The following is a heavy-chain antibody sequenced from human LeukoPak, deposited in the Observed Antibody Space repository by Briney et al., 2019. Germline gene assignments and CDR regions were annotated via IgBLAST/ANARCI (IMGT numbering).Heavy chain of an antibody. V-gene: IGHV3-30-3*01. J-gene: IGHJ4*02. D-gene: IGHD6-19*01. CDR2: ISYDGSNK. CDR1: GFTFSSYA. CDR3: ARDFVAVAGTEGFDY. Sequence: GRSLRLSCAASGFTFSSYAMDWVRQAPGKGLGWVAVISYDGSNKYYAYSVKGRFTISIDNSKNTLYLQMNSLRAEDTAVYYCARDFVAVAGTEGFDYWGQGTLVTVSS.